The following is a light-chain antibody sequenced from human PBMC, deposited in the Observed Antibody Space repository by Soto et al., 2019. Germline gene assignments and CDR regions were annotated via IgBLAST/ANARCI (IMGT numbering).Light chain of an antibody. CDR3: QQYDLGFT. V-gene: IGKV3D-15*01. Sequence: TQAPAALAVSPGGGGSRSCRASQSVSSDLAWYKQKPGPAPRILIFGASTRASGIPDRFRGSGSGTDFTLIISRLEPEDFEVYYCQQYDLGFTFGPGTKVDIK. CDR1: QSVSSD. CDR2: GAS. J-gene: IGKJ3*01.